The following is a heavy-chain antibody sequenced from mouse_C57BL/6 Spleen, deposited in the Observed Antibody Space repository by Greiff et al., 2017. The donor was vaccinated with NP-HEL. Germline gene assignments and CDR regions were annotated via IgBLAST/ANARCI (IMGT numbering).Heavy chain of an antibody. CDR2: IWTGGGT. CDR3: ASHYYGSSPFAY. D-gene: IGHD1-1*01. Sequence: QVQLQQSGPGLVAPSQSLSITCTVSGFSLTSYAISWVRQPPGKGLEWLGVIWTGGGTNYNSALKSRLSISKDNSKSQVFLKMNSLQTDDTARYYCASHYYGSSPFAYWGQGTLVTVSA. CDR1: GFSLTSYA. V-gene: IGHV2-9-1*01. J-gene: IGHJ3*01.